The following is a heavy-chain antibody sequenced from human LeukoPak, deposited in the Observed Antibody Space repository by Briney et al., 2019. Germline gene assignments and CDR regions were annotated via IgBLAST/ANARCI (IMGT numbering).Heavy chain of an antibody. V-gene: IGHV3-9*01. CDR3: ARLYSRVGAFDY. Sequence: GGSLRLSCAASGFTFDDYAMHWVRQAPGKGLEWVSGISWNSGSIGYADSVKGRFTISRDNAKNSLYLQMNSLRAEDTAVYYCARLYSRVGAFDYWGEATLVTV. J-gene: IGHJ4*02. D-gene: IGHD5-18*01. CDR2: ISWNSGSI. CDR1: GFTFDDYA.